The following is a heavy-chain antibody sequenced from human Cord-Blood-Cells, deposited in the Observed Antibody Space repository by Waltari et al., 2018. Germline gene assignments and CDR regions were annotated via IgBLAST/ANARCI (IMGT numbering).Heavy chain of an antibody. CDR2: ISAYNGNT. CDR1: GYTFTSYG. J-gene: IGHJ6*02. CDR3: ARDEAGGGSYYYYYYGMDV. Sequence: QVQLVQSGAEVKKPGASVKVSCKASGYTFTSYGISWVRQAPGQGLEWMGWISAYNGNTNNAQRRQGRVTMTTDPSTSTAYMELRSLGSDETAVYYGARDEAGGGSYYYYYYGMDVWGQGTTVTVSS. V-gene: IGHV1-18*01. D-gene: IGHD1-26*01.